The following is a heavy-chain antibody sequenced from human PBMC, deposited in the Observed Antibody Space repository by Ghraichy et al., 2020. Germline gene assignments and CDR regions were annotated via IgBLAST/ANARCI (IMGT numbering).Heavy chain of an antibody. Sequence: GESLNIYCAASGFTFSNYAMSWVRQAPGKGLEWVSAISGSGGSTFYADSVKGRFTISRDNSKNTVYLQMNSLRAEDTAVYYCAKDRYSSSWYLDYWGQGTLVTVSS. CDR3: AKDRYSSSWYLDY. CDR2: ISGSGGST. D-gene: IGHD6-13*01. J-gene: IGHJ4*02. CDR1: GFTFSNYA. V-gene: IGHV3-23*01.